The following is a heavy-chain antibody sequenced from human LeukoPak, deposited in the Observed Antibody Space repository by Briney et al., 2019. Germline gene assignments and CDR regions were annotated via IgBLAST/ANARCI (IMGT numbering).Heavy chain of an antibody. D-gene: IGHD2-15*01. V-gene: IGHV3-74*01. CDR1: GFTFSSYW. CDR2: VNSDGGST. Sequence: PGGSLRLSCAVSGFTFSSYWMHWVRQAPGKGLEWVSRVNSDGGSTGYADSVKGRFTISRDDSKNTAYLQMNSLKAEDTAVYYCTRQHCSGGTCSYVDYWGQGTLVTVSS. J-gene: IGHJ4*02. CDR3: TRQHCSGGTCSYVDY.